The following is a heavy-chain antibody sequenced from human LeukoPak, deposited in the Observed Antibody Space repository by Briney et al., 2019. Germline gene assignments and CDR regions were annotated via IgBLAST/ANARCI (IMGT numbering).Heavy chain of an antibody. CDR3: ARWSGSYYGDY. CDR2: IYYSGST. Sequence: TSGTLCLTCTVSGGSISSSSYYWGWIRQPPGKGLEWIGSIYYSGSTYYNPALKSRVTISVDTSKNQFSLKLSSVTAADTAVYYCARWSGSYYGDYWGQGTLVTVSS. D-gene: IGHD1-26*01. J-gene: IGHJ4*02. CDR1: GGSISSSSYY. V-gene: IGHV4-39*01.